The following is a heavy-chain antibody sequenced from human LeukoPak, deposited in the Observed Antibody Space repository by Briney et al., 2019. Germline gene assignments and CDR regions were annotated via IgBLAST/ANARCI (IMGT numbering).Heavy chain of an antibody. D-gene: IGHD2-2*01. Sequence: ASVKVSCKASGYTFTSYAMHWVRQAPGQRLEWMGWINAGNGNTKYSQKFQGRVTITRDTSASTAYMELSSLRSEDTAVYYCARNAVVVPFLNWFDPWGQGTLVTVSS. CDR3: ARNAVVVPFLNWFDP. J-gene: IGHJ5*02. V-gene: IGHV1-3*01. CDR1: GYTFTSYA. CDR2: INAGNGNT.